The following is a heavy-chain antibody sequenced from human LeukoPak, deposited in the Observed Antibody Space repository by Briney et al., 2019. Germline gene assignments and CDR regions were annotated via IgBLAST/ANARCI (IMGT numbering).Heavy chain of an antibody. CDR3: ARTSSGSYYNGYYFDY. D-gene: IGHD3-10*01. CDR2: IYYSGST. Sequence: KPSGTLSLTCAVSGGSISSTNWWSWVREPPGKGPESIGYIYYSGSTNYNPSLKSRVTMSVDTSKNQFSLKLSSVTAADTAVYYCARTSSGSYYNGYYFDYWGQGTLVTVSS. CDR1: GGSISSTNW. V-gene: IGHV4-4*02. J-gene: IGHJ4*02.